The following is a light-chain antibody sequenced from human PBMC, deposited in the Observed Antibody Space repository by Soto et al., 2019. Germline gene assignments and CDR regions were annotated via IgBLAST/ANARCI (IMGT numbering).Light chain of an antibody. CDR2: KAS. Sequence: DIQMTQSPSTLSASIGDRVTITCRASQSISSWLAWYQQQPGKAPKLLIYKASSLESGVPSRFSGSGSGTEFTPTISSLQPHDFAVYYGQQYNNWPPITFGQGTRLEIK. CDR3: QQYNNWPPIT. CDR1: QSISSW. V-gene: IGKV1-5*03. J-gene: IGKJ5*01.